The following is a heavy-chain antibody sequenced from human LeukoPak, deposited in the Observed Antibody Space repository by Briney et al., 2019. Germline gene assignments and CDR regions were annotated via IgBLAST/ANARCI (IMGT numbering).Heavy chain of an antibody. CDR1: GYTFTNYG. Sequence: ASVKVSCKASGYTFTNYGFSWVRQAPGQGLEWMGWISADNGDTNYAQKFQDRITLTTHTSTSTAYMELRSLRSDDTAVYYCARVDIVVVVAASNFDYWGQGTLVTVSS. CDR2: ISADNGDT. D-gene: IGHD2-15*01. CDR3: ARVDIVVVVAASNFDY. J-gene: IGHJ4*02. V-gene: IGHV1-18*01.